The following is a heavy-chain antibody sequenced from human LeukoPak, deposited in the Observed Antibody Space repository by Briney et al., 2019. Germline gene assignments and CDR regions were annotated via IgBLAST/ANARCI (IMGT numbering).Heavy chain of an antibody. CDR3: ARADLEAFIAVADNPSYNWFDP. J-gene: IGHJ5*02. CDR2: IKSKTDGGTT. V-gene: IGHV3-15*01. CDR1: GFTFSNAW. D-gene: IGHD6-19*01. Sequence: PGGSLRLSCAASGFTFSNAWMSWVRQAPGKGLEWVGRIKSKTDGGTTDYAAPVKGRFTISRDNAKNSLYLQMNSLRAEDTAVYYCARADLEAFIAVADNPSYNWFDPWGQGTLVTVSS.